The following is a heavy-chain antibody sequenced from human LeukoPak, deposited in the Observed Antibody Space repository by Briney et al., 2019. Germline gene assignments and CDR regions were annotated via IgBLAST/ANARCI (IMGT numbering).Heavy chain of an antibody. Sequence: GASVKVSCKASGGTFSSYAISWVRQAPRQGLEWMGRIIPILGIANYAQKFQGRVTITADKSTSTAYMELRSLRSDDTAVYYCARGGGDSGLADFDYWGQGTLVTVSS. V-gene: IGHV1-69*04. J-gene: IGHJ4*02. CDR1: GGTFSSYA. CDR2: IIPILGIA. CDR3: ARGGGDSGLADFDY. D-gene: IGHD2-21*02.